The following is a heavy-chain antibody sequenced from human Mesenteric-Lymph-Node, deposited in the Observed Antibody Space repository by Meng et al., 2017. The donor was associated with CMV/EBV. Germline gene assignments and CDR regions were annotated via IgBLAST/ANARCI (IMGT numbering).Heavy chain of an antibody. D-gene: IGHD3-3*01. V-gene: IGHV4-34*01. CDR2: INHSGIT. CDR1: GGSFSGYY. J-gene: IGHJ3*02. Sequence: SETLSLTCTVYGGSFSGYYWTWIRQPPGKGLGWIGEINHSGITNYNPSLKSLVTISVDTSKNPFSLKLSSVTAADTAMYYCARYYDFWVGNAFDIWGQGTMVTVSS. CDR3: ARYYDFWVGNAFDI.